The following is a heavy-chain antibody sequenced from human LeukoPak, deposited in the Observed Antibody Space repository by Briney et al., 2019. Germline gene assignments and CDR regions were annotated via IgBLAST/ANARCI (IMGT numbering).Heavy chain of an antibody. Sequence: GGSLRLSCAASGFTFSSYAMSWVRQTPGKGLEWVSAISGSGGSTYYADSVKGRFTISRDNSKNTLYLQMNSLRAEDTAVYYCAKADTMVRGLIEWGQGTLVTVSS. D-gene: IGHD3-10*01. CDR3: AKADTMVRGLIE. CDR1: GFTFSSYA. J-gene: IGHJ4*02. CDR2: ISGSGGST. V-gene: IGHV3-23*01.